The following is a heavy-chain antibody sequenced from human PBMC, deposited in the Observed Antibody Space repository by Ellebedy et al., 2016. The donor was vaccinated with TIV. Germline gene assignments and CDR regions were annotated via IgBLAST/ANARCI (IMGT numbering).Heavy chain of an antibody. Sequence: GESLKISCKGSGYSFTIYWIAWVRQMPGKGLEWMGIIYPGDSDTRYSPSFQGQVTISADKSISTAYLQWSSLKASDTAMYYCARRGGLGGASYYYGMDVWGQGTTVTVSS. J-gene: IGHJ6*02. V-gene: IGHV5-51*01. CDR3: ARRGGLGGASYYYGMDV. D-gene: IGHD1-26*01. CDR2: IYPGDSDT. CDR1: GYSFTIYW.